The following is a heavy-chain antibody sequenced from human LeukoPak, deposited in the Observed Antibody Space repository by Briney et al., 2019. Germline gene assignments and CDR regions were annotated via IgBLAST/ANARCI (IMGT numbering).Heavy chain of an antibody. CDR3: ARGGNYAAPLDY. CDR2: IYYLGST. V-gene: IGHV4-4*02. Sequence: SGTLSLICAVSGGSISSSNWWTWVRQPPGKGPEWIGEIYYLGSTNYAPSLKSRVTMSVDKSKNQFSLKLSSVTAADTAVYYCARGGNYAAPLDYWGQGTLVTVSS. J-gene: IGHJ4*02. D-gene: IGHD4/OR15-4a*01. CDR1: GGSISSSNW.